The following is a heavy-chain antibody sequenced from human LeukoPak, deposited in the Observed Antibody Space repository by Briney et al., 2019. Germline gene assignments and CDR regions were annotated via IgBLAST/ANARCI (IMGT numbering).Heavy chain of an antibody. CDR1: GYSFTSYW. CDR3: ARLGRVLLWFGEFPYYFDY. CDR2: IYPGDSDT. D-gene: IGHD3-10*01. J-gene: IGHJ4*02. V-gene: IGHV5-51*01. Sequence: GESLKISCKGSGYSFTSYWIGWVRQMPGKGLEWMGIIYPGDSDTRYSPSFQGQVTISADKSISTAYLQWSSLKASDTAMYYCARLGRVLLWFGEFPYYFDYWGQGTLVTVSS.